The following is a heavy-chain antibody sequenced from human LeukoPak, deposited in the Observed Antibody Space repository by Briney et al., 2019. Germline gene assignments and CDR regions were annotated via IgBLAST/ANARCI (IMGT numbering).Heavy chain of an antibody. CDR1: GFTVSSNY. V-gene: IGHV3-53*05. J-gene: IGHJ4*02. D-gene: IGHD5-18*01. Sequence: GGSLRLSCAASGFTVSSNYMSWVRQAPGKGLEWVSVIYSGGSTYYADSVKGRFTISRDNSKNTLYLQVNSLRAEDTAMYYCAKDLGYSYGYVDYWGQGALVTVSS. CDR2: IYSGGST. CDR3: AKDLGYSYGYVDY.